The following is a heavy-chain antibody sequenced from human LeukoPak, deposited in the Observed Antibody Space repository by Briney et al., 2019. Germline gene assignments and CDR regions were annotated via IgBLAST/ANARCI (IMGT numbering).Heavy chain of an antibody. CDR1: GFTFSSYS. V-gene: IGHV3-21*01. Sequence: GGSLRLSCAASGFTFSSYSMNWVRQAPGKGLEWVSSISSSSSYIYYADSVKGRFTISRDNAKNSLYLQMNSLRAEDTAVYYCASGLCSSTSCYSGWGQGTLVTVSS. CDR3: ASGLCSSTSCYSG. D-gene: IGHD2-2*02. CDR2: ISSSSSYI. J-gene: IGHJ4*02.